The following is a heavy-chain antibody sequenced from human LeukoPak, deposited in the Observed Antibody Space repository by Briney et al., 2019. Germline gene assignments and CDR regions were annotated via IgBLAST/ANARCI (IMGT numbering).Heavy chain of an antibody. CDR1: GFTFSSYA. D-gene: IGHD1-26*01. CDR2: ISYDGSNK. Sequence: PGRSLRLSCAASGFTFSSYAMHWVRQAPGKGLEWVAVISYDGSNKYYADSVKGRFTISRDNSKNTLYLQMNSLRAEDTAVYYCARASGSYLHYFDYWGQGTLVTVSS. J-gene: IGHJ4*02. V-gene: IGHV3-30*04. CDR3: ARASGSYLHYFDY.